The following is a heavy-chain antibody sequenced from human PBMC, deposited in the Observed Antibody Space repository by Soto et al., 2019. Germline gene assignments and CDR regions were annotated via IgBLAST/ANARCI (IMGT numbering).Heavy chain of an antibody. Sequence: SVKVSCKASGGTFSSYTISWVRQAPGQGLEWMGRIIPILGIANYAQKFQGRVTITADKSTSTAYMELSSLRSEDTVVYYCAREGVVPADPLDYWGQGTLVTVSS. V-gene: IGHV1-69*04. CDR1: GGTFSSYT. CDR3: AREGVVPADPLDY. D-gene: IGHD2-2*01. J-gene: IGHJ4*02. CDR2: IIPILGIA.